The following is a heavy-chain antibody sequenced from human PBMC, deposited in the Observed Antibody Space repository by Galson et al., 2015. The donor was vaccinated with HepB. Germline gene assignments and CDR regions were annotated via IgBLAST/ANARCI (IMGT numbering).Heavy chain of an antibody. CDR3: ARASRAHIVVVPAANRQGWFDP. CDR2: TYYRSKWYN. CDR1: GDSVSSNSAA. V-gene: IGHV6-1*01. Sequence: CAISGDSVSSNSAAWNWIRQSPSRGLEWLGRTYYRSKWYNDYAVSVKSRITINPDTFKNQFSLQLNSVTPEDTAVYYCARASRAHIVVVPAANRQGWFDPWGQGTLVTVSS. D-gene: IGHD2-2*01. J-gene: IGHJ5*02.